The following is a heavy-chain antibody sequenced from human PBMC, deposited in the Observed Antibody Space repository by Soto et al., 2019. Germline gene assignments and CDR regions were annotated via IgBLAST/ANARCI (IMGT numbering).Heavy chain of an antibody. CDR2: ISGSSFST. J-gene: IGHJ4*02. Sequence: EVQLLESGGGLAQPGGSLRLSCAASGFTFNNYAMSWVRQAPGKGLEWVSAISGSSFSTYYAASVKGRFTISRDNSKNTLYLQMSSLRAEDTAVYYCAKDVSGSGSSPYFDYWGQGTLVTVSS. D-gene: IGHD3-10*01. V-gene: IGHV3-23*01. CDR3: AKDVSGSGSSPYFDY. CDR1: GFTFNNYA.